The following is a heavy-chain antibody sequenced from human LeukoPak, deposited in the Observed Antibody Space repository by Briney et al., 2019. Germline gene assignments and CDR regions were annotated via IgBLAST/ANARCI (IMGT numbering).Heavy chain of an antibody. Sequence: ASVKVSCKASGYTFTSFGISWVRQAPGQGLEWMGRISAYNGNINYAQKLQGRVTMTTDTSTSTAYMEVRSLRSEDTAVYYCVRDLGVDTTMIFFDYWGQGSVVTVSS. V-gene: IGHV1-18*01. CDR2: ISAYNGNI. CDR1: GYTFTSFG. J-gene: IGHJ4*02. CDR3: VRDLGVDTTMIFFDY. D-gene: IGHD5-18*01.